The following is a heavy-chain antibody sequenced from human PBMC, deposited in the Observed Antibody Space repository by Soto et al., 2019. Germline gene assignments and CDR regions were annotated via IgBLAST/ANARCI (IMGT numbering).Heavy chain of an antibody. D-gene: IGHD3-16*01. V-gene: IGHV1-46*01. Sequence: ASVKVSCKASGYTFTSYYMHWVRQAPGQGLEWMGIINPSGGSTSYAQKFQGRVTMTRDTSTSTVYMELSSLRSEDTAVYYCASFFLGGLGGDKNRNDVFDIWAQGKMVTVS. CDR3: ASFFLGGLGGDKNRNDVFDI. CDR1: GYTFTSYY. J-gene: IGHJ3*02. CDR2: INPSGGST.